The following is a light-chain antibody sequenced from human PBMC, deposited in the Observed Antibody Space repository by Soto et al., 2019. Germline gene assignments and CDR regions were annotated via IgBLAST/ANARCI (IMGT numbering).Light chain of an antibody. Sequence: QSALTQPASVSGSPGQSITISCTGTSSDVGGYNYVSWYQHHPGKSPKFIIYEVSNRPSGVSNRFSGSKSGNTASLTISGLQAEDEADYYCSSYASRSTYVFGTGTKLTVL. CDR3: SSYASRSTYV. V-gene: IGLV2-14*01. J-gene: IGLJ1*01. CDR2: EVS. CDR1: SSDVGGYNY.